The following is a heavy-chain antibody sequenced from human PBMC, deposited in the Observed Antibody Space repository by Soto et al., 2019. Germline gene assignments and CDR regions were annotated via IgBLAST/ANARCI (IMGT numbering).Heavy chain of an antibody. D-gene: IGHD3-10*01. CDR3: ARWFGEWVGGMDV. V-gene: IGHV1-18*01. CDR2: ISAYNGNT. J-gene: IGHJ6*04. Sequence: QVQLVQSGAEVKKPGASVKVSCKASGYTFTSYGISWVRQAPGQGLEWMGWISAYNGNTNYAQKLQGRVTMTTDTGTRTDKRELRSLRSEDTAVYPCARWFGEWVGGMDVWGEGTTVTVAT. CDR1: GYTFTSYG.